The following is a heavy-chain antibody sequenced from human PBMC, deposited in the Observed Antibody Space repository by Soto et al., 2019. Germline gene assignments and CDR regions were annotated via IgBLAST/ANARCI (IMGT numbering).Heavy chain of an antibody. CDR1: GGSISSYY. CDR3: ARHRQWLSNWFDP. J-gene: IGHJ5*02. CDR2: IYTSGST. D-gene: IGHD6-19*01. V-gene: IGHV4-4*07. Sequence: LSLPFTVSGGSISSYYWSWIRQPAGKGLEWIGRIYTSGSTNYNPSLKSRVAMSVDTSKNQFSLKLSSVTAADTAVYYCARHRQWLSNWFDPWGQGTLVTVSS.